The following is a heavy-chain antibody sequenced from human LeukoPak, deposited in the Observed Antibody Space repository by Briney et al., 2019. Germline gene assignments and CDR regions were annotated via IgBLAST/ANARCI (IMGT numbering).Heavy chain of an antibody. CDR2: INPNSGDT. CDR3: AKERFYYDSSGYDLA. J-gene: IGHJ4*02. D-gene: IGHD3-22*01. Sequence: ASVKVSRKAPGYIFTGSYIHWVRQAPGQGLEWMGWINPNSGDTNYAQKFQGGVTMTRDTSISTAYMELSRLRSDDTAVYYCAKERFYYDSSGYDLAWGPGTLVTVSS. CDR1: GYIFTGSY. V-gene: IGHV1-2*02.